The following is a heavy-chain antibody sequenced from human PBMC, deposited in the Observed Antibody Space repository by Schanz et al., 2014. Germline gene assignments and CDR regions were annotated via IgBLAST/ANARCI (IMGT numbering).Heavy chain of an antibody. CDR2: IWNNGVTK. Sequence: QVQLLQFGGGVVQPGTSLILSCSVSGFSLNTYGIHWFRQPAGKGLEWVAVIWNNGVTKYYADSVKGRFTVSRDNARNALYLHMNTLGAEDTAVYYCARDGDRFYHNYYMDVWGKGTTVTVSS. CDR1: GFSLNTYG. J-gene: IGHJ6*03. CDR3: ARDGDRFYHNYYMDV. V-gene: IGHV3-33*01. D-gene: IGHD4-17*01.